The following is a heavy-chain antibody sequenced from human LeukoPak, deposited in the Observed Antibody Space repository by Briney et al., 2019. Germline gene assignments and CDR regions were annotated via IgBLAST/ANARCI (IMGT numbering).Heavy chain of an antibody. D-gene: IGHD4-17*01. CDR3: ARPRGYGDKYNWFDP. J-gene: IGHJ5*02. CDR2: IYTSGST. Sequence: PSETLSLTCTVSGGSISSYYWSWIRQPAGKGLEWIGRIYTSGSTNYNPSLKSRVTMSVDTSKNQFSLKLSSVTAADTAVYYCARPRGYGDKYNWFDPWGQGTLVTVSS. V-gene: IGHV4-4*07. CDR1: GGSISSYY.